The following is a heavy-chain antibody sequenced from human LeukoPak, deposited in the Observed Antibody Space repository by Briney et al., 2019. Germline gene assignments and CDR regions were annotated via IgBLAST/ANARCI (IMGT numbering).Heavy chain of an antibody. CDR3: ARDFSDDYGDYPSDY. CDR2: INSDGINT. CDR1: GFTFSNYW. D-gene: IGHD4-17*01. J-gene: IGHJ4*02. V-gene: IGHV3-74*01. Sequence: GGSLRLSCAASGFTFSNYWMHWVRQAPGKGLVWVSRINSDGINTSYADSVKGRFTISRDNAKNSLYLQMNSLRAEDTAVYYCARDFSDDYGDYPSDYWGQGTLVTVSS.